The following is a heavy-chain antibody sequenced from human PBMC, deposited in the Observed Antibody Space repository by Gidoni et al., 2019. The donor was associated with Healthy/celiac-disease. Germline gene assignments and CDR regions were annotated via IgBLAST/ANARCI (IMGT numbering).Heavy chain of an antibody. Sequence: EVQLLESGGGLVQPGGSLRLSCAASGSTFSSYAMSWVRQAPGKGLAWVSAISGSGGSTYYEDSVKGRFTISRDNSKNTLYLQMNSLRAEDTAVYYCAKGGYSYGYDYWGQGTLVTVSS. V-gene: IGHV3-23*01. CDR2: ISGSGGST. CDR1: GSTFSSYA. J-gene: IGHJ4*02. D-gene: IGHD5-18*01. CDR3: AKGGYSYGYDY.